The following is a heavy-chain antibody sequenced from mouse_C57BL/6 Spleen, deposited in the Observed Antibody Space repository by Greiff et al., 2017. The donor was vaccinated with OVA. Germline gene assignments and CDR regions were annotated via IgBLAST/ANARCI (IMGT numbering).Heavy chain of an antibody. D-gene: IGHD4-1*01. Sequence: EVMLVESGGGLVKPGGSLKLSCAASGFTFSSYAMSWVRQTPEKRLEWVATISDGGSYTYYPDNVKGRCTISRDKAKNNLYLQMSHLKSEDTAMYYCTRDLGSGWYLDVGGKGTTVTVSS. V-gene: IGHV5-4*03. CDR3: TRDLGSGWYLDV. CDR1: GFTFSSYA. J-gene: IGHJ1*03. CDR2: ISDGGSYT.